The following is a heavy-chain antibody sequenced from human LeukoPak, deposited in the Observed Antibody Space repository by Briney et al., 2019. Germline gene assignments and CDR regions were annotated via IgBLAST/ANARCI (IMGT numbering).Heavy chain of an antibody. CDR2: ISGSGVST. Sequence: PGGSLRLSCAASGFTFSSYAMNWVRQAPGKGLEWVSVISGSGVSTYYADSVKGRFTISRDNAKNSLYLQMNSLRAEDTAVYYCAELGITMIGGVWGKGTTVTISS. CDR3: AELGITMIGGV. J-gene: IGHJ6*04. CDR1: GFTFSSYA. D-gene: IGHD3-10*02. V-gene: IGHV3-23*01.